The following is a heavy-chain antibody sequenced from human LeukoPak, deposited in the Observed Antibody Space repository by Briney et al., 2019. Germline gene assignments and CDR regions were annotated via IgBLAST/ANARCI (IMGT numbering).Heavy chain of an antibody. V-gene: IGHV3-23*01. CDR2: ISGSGVST. CDR1: GFTFSNYA. CDR3: AKRSGASYYFDY. Sequence: GGSLRLSCAASGFTFSNYAMRWVRQAPGKGLEWVSSISGSGVSTYYADSVKGRFTISRDNSKNTLNLQMDSLRVEDTAVYYCAKRSGASYYFDYWGQGILVTVSS. D-gene: IGHD2-2*01. J-gene: IGHJ4*02.